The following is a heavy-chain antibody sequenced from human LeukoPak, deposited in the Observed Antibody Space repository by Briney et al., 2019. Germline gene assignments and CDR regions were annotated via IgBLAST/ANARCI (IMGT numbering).Heavy chain of an antibody. D-gene: IGHD2-2*01. CDR2: IYSGGST. J-gene: IGHJ4*02. Sequence: GGSLRLSCAASGFTVSSNYMSWVRQAPGKGLEWVSIIYSGGSTYYADSVKGRFTISRDNSKNTLYLQMNSLRAEDTAVYYCARHRGYCSSTSCYPYYFDYWGQGTLVTVSS. V-gene: IGHV3-66*04. CDR3: ARHRGYCSSTSCYPYYFDY. CDR1: GFTVSSNY.